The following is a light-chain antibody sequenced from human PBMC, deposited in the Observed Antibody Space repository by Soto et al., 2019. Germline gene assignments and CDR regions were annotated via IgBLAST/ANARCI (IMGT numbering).Light chain of an antibody. CDR2: GAS. Sequence: ESGFTQTTGTLSLSPGGKDTLSCRARQSVSSSYLAWYQQKPGQAPRLLIYGASSRATGIPDRFSGSGSGTDFTLTISRLEPEDFAVYYCQQYGSSPGITFGQGTRLEIK. V-gene: IGKV3-20*01. CDR3: QQYGSSPGIT. J-gene: IGKJ5*01. CDR1: QSVSSSY.